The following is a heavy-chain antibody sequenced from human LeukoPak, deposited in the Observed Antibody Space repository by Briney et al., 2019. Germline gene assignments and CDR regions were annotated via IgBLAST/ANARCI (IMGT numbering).Heavy chain of an antibody. CDR2: TNSDGSST. Sequence: GGSLRLSCAASGFTFSSYWMHWVRQAPGKGLVWVSRTNSDGSSTSYADSVKGRFTISRDNAKNTLYLQMNSLRAEDTAVYYCARVEWELLGGFDYWGQGTLVTVSS. J-gene: IGHJ4*02. CDR3: ARVEWELLGGFDY. CDR1: GFTFSSYW. V-gene: IGHV3-74*01. D-gene: IGHD1-26*01.